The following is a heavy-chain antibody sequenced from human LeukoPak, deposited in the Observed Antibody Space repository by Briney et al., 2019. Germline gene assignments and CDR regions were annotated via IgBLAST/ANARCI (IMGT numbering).Heavy chain of an antibody. J-gene: IGHJ5*02. CDR3: AHRRDSSGYQYRYWFAP. D-gene: IGHD3-22*01. CDR2: INWDDQK. Sequence: SGPTLVNPTQTLTLTCTFSGFSLTTSGVGVGWIRQPPGKALEWLALINWDDQKVYSPSLQSRLSITKDASKNQVVLTMTNVDPVDTATYYCAHRRDSSGYQYRYWFAPWGQGTLVTVSS. CDR1: GFSLTTSGVG. V-gene: IGHV2-5*02.